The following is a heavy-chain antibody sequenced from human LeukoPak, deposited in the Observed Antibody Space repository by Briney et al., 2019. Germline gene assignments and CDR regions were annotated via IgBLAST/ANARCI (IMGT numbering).Heavy chain of an antibody. J-gene: IGHJ4*02. Sequence: GSLRLSCAASGFTFSSYAMSWVRQAPGKGLEWVSAISGSGGSTYYADSVKGRFTISRDNSKNTLYLQMNSLRAEDTAVYYCAKVHVVVVAATPFDYWGQGTLVTVSS. V-gene: IGHV3-23*01. CDR1: GFTFSSYA. CDR2: ISGSGGST. CDR3: AKVHVVVVAATPFDY. D-gene: IGHD2-15*01.